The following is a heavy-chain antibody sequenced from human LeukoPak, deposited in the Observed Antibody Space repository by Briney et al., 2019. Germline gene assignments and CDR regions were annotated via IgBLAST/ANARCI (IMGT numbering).Heavy chain of an antibody. CDR3: ARDEVAPGPTDAFDI. Sequence: GGSLRLSCAASGFTVSSNYMSWVRQAPGKGLEWVSVIYSGGSTYYADSVKGRFTISRDNSKNTLYLQMNSLRAEDTAVYYCARDEVAPGPTDAFDIWGQGDNGHRLF. V-gene: IGHV3-53*01. CDR2: IYSGGST. D-gene: IGHD5-12*01. CDR1: GFTVSSNY. J-gene: IGHJ3*02.